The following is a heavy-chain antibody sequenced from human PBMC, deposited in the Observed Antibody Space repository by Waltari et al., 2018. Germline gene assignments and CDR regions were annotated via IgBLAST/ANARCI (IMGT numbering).Heavy chain of an antibody. D-gene: IGHD6-19*01. CDR1: GGSLSSSSYY. V-gene: IGHV4-39*01. CDR3: ATKRESSASGFDY. Sequence: QLQLQESGPGLVKPSETLSFTCTVSGGSLSSSSYYWGWIRQPPGKGLEWIGSIHYSGSTYYNPSLKSRVTISVDTSKNQFSLKLSSVTAADTAVYYCATKRESSASGFDYWGQGTLVTVSS. CDR2: IHYSGST. J-gene: IGHJ4*02.